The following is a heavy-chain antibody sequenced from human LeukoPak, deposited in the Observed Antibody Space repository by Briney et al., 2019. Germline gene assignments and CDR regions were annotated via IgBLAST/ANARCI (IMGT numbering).Heavy chain of an antibody. CDR3: ARGFPTHP. CDR2: IYHSGST. CDR1: GGSISSGGYS. Sequence: SGTLSLTCAVSGGSISSGGYSWSWIRQPPGKGLEWIGYIYHSGSTYYNPSLKSRVTISVDRSKNQFSLKLSSVTAADTAVYYCARGFPTHPWGQGTLVTVSS. J-gene: IGHJ5*02. D-gene: IGHD2-21*01. V-gene: IGHV4-30-2*01.